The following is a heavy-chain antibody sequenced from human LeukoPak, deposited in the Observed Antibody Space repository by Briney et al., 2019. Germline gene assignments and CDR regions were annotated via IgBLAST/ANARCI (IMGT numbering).Heavy chain of an antibody. D-gene: IGHD3-9*01. CDR2: IYYSGST. Sequence: SETLSLTCTVSGGSISSGGYYWSWIRQPPGKGLEWIGSIYYSGSTYYNPSLKSRVTIPVDTSKNQFSLKLSSVTAADTAVYYCARIRYFDWLLWFDYWGQGTLVTVSS. V-gene: IGHV4-39*01. CDR1: GGSISSGGYY. J-gene: IGHJ4*02. CDR3: ARIRYFDWLLWFDY.